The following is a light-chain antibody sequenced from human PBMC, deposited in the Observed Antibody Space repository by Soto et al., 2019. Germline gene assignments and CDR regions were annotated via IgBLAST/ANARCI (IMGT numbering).Light chain of an antibody. V-gene: IGKV3-20*01. Sequence: EIVLTQSRGTLSLSPGERATLSCRASQSVSSSYLAWYQQKPGQAPRPLIYGASSRATGIPDRFSGSGSGTDFTLTICRLEPEDFAVYYCQQYDSSLGLTFGGGTKVEIK. CDR3: QQYDSSLGLT. J-gene: IGKJ4*01. CDR2: GAS. CDR1: QSVSSSY.